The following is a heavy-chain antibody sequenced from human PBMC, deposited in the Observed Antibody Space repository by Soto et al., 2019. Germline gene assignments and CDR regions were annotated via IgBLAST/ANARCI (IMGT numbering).Heavy chain of an antibody. Sequence: GGSLRLSCAASGFTFSSYGMHWVRQAPGKGLEWVVLISYDGSNKYYADSVKGRFTISRDNSKNTLYLQMNSLRAEDTAVYYCAKDRIVVAHYYYYGMDVWGQGTTVTVSS. D-gene: IGHD2-15*01. CDR1: GFTFSSYG. J-gene: IGHJ6*02. CDR3: AKDRIVVAHYYYYGMDV. CDR2: ISYDGSNK. V-gene: IGHV3-30*18.